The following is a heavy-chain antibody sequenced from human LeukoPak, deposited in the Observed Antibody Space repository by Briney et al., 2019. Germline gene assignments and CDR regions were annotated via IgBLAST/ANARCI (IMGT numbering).Heavy chain of an antibody. CDR2: ISSSGSTI. CDR3: ARDREDLRDSSAFDI. V-gene: IGHV3-11*04. Sequence: GGSLRLSCAASGFTFSDYYMSWIRQAPGKGLEWVSYISSSGSTIYYADSVKGRFTISRDNAKNSLYLQMNSLRAEDTAVYYCARDREDLRDSSAFDIWGQGTMVTVSS. CDR1: GFTFSDYY. D-gene: IGHD2-21*02. J-gene: IGHJ3*02.